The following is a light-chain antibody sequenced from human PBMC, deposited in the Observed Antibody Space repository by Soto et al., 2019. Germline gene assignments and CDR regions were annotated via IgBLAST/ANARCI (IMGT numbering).Light chain of an antibody. J-gene: IGKJ1*01. Sequence: EVVLKQSPGTLSLSPGERATLSCRASQSVPSNSLAWYQQKPGQTPRLLITLASSRATDIPERFIGSGSGTDFTLTINRLEPADFAVYYCQQYGSAPWTFGQGTRVEIK. CDR1: QSVPSNS. CDR2: LAS. CDR3: QQYGSAPWT. V-gene: IGKV3-20*01.